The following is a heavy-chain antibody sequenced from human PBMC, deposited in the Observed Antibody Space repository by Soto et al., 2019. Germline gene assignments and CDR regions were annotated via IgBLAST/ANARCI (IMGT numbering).Heavy chain of an antibody. CDR2: IVVGSGNT. Sequence: SVKVSCKASGFTFTSSAVQWVRQARGQRLEWIGWIVVGSGNTNYAQKFQERVTITRDMSTSTAYMELSSLRSEDTAMYYCAAGGGYPPPYYYYGMDVWGQGATVTVSS. CDR1: GFTFTSSA. V-gene: IGHV1-58*01. D-gene: IGHD3-16*02. J-gene: IGHJ6*02. CDR3: AAGGGYPPPYYYYGMDV.